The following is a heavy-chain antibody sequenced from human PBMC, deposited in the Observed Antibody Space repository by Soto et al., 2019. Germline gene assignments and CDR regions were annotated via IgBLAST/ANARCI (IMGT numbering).Heavy chain of an antibody. Sequence: QVQLVQSGAEVKKPGSSVKVSCKASGGTFSSYTISWVRQAPGQGLEWMGRIIPILGIANYAQKVQGRVTITADKSTSTAYMELSSLRSDDTAVYYCARDPPDCSSTSCYGYWGQGTLVTVSS. CDR1: GGTFSSYT. CDR2: IIPILGIA. J-gene: IGHJ4*02. D-gene: IGHD2-2*01. V-gene: IGHV1-69*08. CDR3: ARDPPDCSSTSCYGY.